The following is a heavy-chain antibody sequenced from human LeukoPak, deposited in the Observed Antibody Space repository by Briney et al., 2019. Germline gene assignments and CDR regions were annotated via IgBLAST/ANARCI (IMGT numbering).Heavy chain of an antibody. CDR1: GFTFSSYA. Sequence: QPGRSLRLSCAASGFTFSSYAMHWVRQAPGKGLEWVAVISYDGSNKYYADSVKGRFTISRDNSKNTLYLQMNSLRAEDTAVYYCAGDLGTPDYYYYGMDVWGQGTTVTVSS. D-gene: IGHD7-27*01. J-gene: IGHJ6*02. CDR3: AGDLGTPDYYYYGMDV. V-gene: IGHV3-30-3*01. CDR2: ISYDGSNK.